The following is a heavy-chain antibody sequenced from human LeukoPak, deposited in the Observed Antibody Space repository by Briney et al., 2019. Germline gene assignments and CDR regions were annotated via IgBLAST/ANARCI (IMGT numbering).Heavy chain of an antibody. Sequence: SETLSLTCTVSGGSISSYYWSWLRQPPPKGLEWIGYIYYTGSTNCNPSLKSRVTISVDTSKNQFSLELSSVTAADTAVYYCARVNYGDYGPAYWGQGTLVTVSS. V-gene: IGHV4-59*01. J-gene: IGHJ4*02. CDR2: IYYTGST. CDR1: GGSISSYY. CDR3: ARVNYGDYGPAY. D-gene: IGHD4-17*01.